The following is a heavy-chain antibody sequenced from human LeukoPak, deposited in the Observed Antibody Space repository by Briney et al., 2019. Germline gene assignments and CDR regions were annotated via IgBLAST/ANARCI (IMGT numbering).Heavy chain of an antibody. CDR3: ARSVATKSRYYYGMDV. CDR1: GFTFSSYG. V-gene: IGHV3-33*01. CDR2: IWYDGSNK. Sequence: GGSLRLSCAASGFTFSSYGMYWVRQAPGKGLEWVAVIWYDGSNKYYADSVKGRFTISRDNSKNTLYLQMNSLRAEDTAVYYCARSVATKSRYYYGMDVWGQGTTVTVSS. D-gene: IGHD5-12*01. J-gene: IGHJ6*02.